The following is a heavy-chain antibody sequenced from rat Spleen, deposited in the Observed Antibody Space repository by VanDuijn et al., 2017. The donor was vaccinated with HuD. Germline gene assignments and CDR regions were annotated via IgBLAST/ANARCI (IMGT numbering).Heavy chain of an antibody. CDR1: GFTFSDYG. J-gene: IGHJ2*01. D-gene: IGHD1-12*01. CDR2: ISYEGSST. CDR3: ASQRTMID. V-gene: IGHV5-29*01. Sequence: EVQLVESGGGLVQPGRSLKLSCAASGFTFSDYGMAWVRQAPTKGREWVATISYEGSSTYYGDSVKGRFTISRDNAKSTLYLQMNSLRSEDTATYYCASQRTMIDWGQGVMVTVSS.